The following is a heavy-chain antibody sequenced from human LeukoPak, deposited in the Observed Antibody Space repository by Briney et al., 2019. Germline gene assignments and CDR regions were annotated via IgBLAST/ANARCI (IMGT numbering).Heavy chain of an antibody. Sequence: PGGSLRLSCAASGFTVSSNYMRWVRQAPGKGLEWVSVIYSGDSTYYADSVKGRFIISRDNSKNTVYLQMNSLRAEDTAVYYCARDRAVADGRLYYWGQGTLVTVSS. CDR3: ARDRAVADGRLYY. CDR1: GFTVSSNY. D-gene: IGHD6-19*01. J-gene: IGHJ4*02. CDR2: IYSGDST. V-gene: IGHV3-66*01.